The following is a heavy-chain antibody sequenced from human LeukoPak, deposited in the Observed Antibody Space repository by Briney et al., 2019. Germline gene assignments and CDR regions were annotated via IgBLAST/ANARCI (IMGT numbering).Heavy chain of an antibody. J-gene: IGHJ4*02. CDR1: GYTFTSYD. CDR2: ISAYNGNT. CDR3: ARDHLVGATTSDIRDY. V-gene: IGHV1-18*01. D-gene: IGHD1-26*01. Sequence: GASVKVSCKASGYTFTSYDINWVRQATGQGLEWMGWISAYNGNTNYAQKLQGRVTMTTDTSTSTAYMELRSLRSDDTAVYYCARDHLVGATTSDIRDYWGQGTLVTVSS.